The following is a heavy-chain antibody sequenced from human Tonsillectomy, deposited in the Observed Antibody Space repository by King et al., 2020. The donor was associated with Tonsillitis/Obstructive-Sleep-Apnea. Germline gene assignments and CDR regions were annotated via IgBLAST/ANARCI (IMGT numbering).Heavy chain of an antibody. J-gene: IGHJ4*02. CDR1: GFTFSSYS. CDR2: ISFDGSNK. D-gene: IGHD2-15*01. V-gene: IGHV3-30*04. CDR3: ARDKCGGSCRDY. Sequence: VQLVESGGGVVQPGRSLRLSCAASGFTFSSYSMHWVRQAPGKGLEWVALISFDGSNKYYADSVKGRFTISRDNSKNRLYLQMNSLRAEDTAVYYCARDKCGGSCRDYWGQGTLVTVSS.